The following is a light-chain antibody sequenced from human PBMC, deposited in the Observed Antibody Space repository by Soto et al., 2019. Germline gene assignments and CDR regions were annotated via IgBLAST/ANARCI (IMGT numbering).Light chain of an antibody. CDR3: ATWDDSLSVWV. CDR2: KNN. Sequence: QPVLTQPPSASGTPGQRVTISCSGSSSNIGSNYVYWYRQLPGTAPKLLIYKNNQRPSGVPDRFSGSKSATSASLAISGLRSEDEADYYCATWDDSLSVWVFGGGTKLTVL. V-gene: IGLV1-47*01. CDR1: SSNIGSNY. J-gene: IGLJ3*02.